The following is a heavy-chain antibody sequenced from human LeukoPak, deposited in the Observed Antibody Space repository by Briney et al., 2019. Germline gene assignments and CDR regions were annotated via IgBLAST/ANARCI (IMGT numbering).Heavy chain of an antibody. CDR3: ARTVTKLKVGATYAFDI. Sequence: SGGSLRLSCAASGLTVTSNYMSWVRQAPGKGLEWVSLIYSGGSTYYADSVKGRFTISRDNSKNTVYLQMNSLRAEDTAVYYCARTVTKLKVGATYAFDIWGQGTMVTVSS. CDR2: IYSGGST. CDR1: GLTVTSNY. J-gene: IGHJ3*02. V-gene: IGHV3-53*01. D-gene: IGHD1-26*01.